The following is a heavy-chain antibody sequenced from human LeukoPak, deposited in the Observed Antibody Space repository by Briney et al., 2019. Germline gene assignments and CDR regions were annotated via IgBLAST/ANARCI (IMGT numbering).Heavy chain of an antibody. J-gene: IGHJ5*02. CDR1: GFTFSSYA. CDR2: ISYDGSNK. Sequence: GGSLRLSCAASGFTFSSYAMHWVRQAPGKGLEWVAVISYDGSNKYYADSVKGRFTISRDNAKNSLYLQMNSLRAEDTAVYYCARERTMVRGVIITWGQGTLVTVSS. CDR3: ARERTMVRGVIIT. D-gene: IGHD3-10*01. V-gene: IGHV3-30-3*01.